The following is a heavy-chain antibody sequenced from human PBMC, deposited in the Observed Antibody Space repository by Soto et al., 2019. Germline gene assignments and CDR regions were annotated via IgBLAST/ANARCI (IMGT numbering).Heavy chain of an antibody. CDR1: GYMFNTYG. J-gene: IGHJ4*02. CDR3: ARTYGSGDYFLPFEY. CDR2: ISVYNGNI. D-gene: IGHD3-10*01. Sequence: QVQLLQSGAEVKKPGASVKVSCKASGYMFNTYGITWVRQAPGQGLEWMGWISVYNGNIDYAQKFEGRVTMTIDTSTSTADMELKSRTSDDTAVYYCARTYGSGDYFLPFEYWGQGTPVSVSS. V-gene: IGHV1-18*01.